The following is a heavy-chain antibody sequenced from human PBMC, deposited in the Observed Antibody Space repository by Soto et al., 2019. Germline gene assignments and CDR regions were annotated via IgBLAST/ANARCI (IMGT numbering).Heavy chain of an antibody. CDR2: ISSSSSYI. J-gene: IGHJ5*02. Sequence: GSLRLSCAASGFTFSSYSMNWVRQAPGKGLEWVSSISSSSSYIYYADSVKGRFTISRDNAKNSLYLQMNSLRAEDTAVYYCARSSSWDNWFDPWGQGTLVTVSS. CDR1: GFTFSSYS. V-gene: IGHV3-21*01. D-gene: IGHD6-13*01. CDR3: ARSSSWDNWFDP.